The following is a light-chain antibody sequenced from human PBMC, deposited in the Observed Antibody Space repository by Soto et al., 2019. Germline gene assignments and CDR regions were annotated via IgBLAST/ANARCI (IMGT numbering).Light chain of an antibody. J-gene: IGKJ1*01. CDR2: DAS. Sequence: ASVGDRVTVTFRASRRCNSWLAWYLFKPGRAPRLLIHDASKLETGVPSRFSGSGSGTEFSLTIVSLQPDASAIYYYIQYHSFWMVGQGTKVDIK. CDR3: IQYHSFWM. V-gene: IGKV1-5*01. CDR1: RRCNSW.